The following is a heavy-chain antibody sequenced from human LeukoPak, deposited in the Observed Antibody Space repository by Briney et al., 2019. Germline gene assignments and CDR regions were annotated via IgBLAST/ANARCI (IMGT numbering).Heavy chain of an antibody. CDR1: GGSFSGYY. CDR3: ASMTTVTWRWFDP. Sequence: PSETLSLTCAVYGGSFSGYYWSWIRQPPGKGLEWIGEINHSGSTNYNPSLKSRVTISVDTSKNQFSLKLSSVTAADTAVYYCASMTTVTWRWFDPWGQGTLVTVSS. CDR2: INHSGST. D-gene: IGHD4-17*01. J-gene: IGHJ5*02. V-gene: IGHV4-34*01.